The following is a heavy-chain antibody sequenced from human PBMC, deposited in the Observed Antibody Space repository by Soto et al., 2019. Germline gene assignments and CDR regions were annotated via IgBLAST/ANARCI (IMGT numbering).Heavy chain of an antibody. V-gene: IGHV3-21*01. CDR1: GFTFSSYS. CDR3: ARELRELIVVVTAFDY. Sequence: EVQLVESGGGLVKPGGSLRLSCAASGFTFSSYSMNWVRQAPGKGLEWVSSISSSSSYIYYADSVKGRFTISRDNAKNTLYLQMNSLRAEDTAVYYCARELRELIVVVTAFDYWGQGTLVNVSS. CDR2: ISSSSSYI. D-gene: IGHD2-21*02. J-gene: IGHJ4*02.